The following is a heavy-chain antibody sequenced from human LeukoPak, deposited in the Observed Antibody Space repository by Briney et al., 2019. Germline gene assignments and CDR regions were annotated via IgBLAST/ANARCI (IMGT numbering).Heavy chain of an antibody. CDR3: ARDLNRYGFNAFDI. Sequence: ASVKVSCKASGYTFTDFYIHLVRQAPGQGLEWMGWINPNSGSTKYAQKFQGRVTMTRNTSISTACMEVSRLRSEDTAVYYCARDLNRYGFNAFDIWGQGTMVTVSS. J-gene: IGHJ3*02. D-gene: IGHD5-18*01. CDR2: INPNSGST. V-gene: IGHV1-2*02. CDR1: GYTFTDFY.